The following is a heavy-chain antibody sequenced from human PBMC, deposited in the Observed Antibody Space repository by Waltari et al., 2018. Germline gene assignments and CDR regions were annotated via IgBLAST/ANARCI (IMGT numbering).Heavy chain of an antibody. CDR1: GFTFSSYS. CDR3: ARAPDGMDV. Sequence: EVQLVESGGGLVQPGGSLRLSCAASGFTFSSYSMNWVRQAPGKGVGGGSYISSSSSTIYYGDSVKGRFTISRDNAKNSLYLQMNSLRAEDTAVYYCARAPDGMDVWGQGTTVTVSS. J-gene: IGHJ6*02. V-gene: IGHV3-48*01. CDR2: ISSSSSTI.